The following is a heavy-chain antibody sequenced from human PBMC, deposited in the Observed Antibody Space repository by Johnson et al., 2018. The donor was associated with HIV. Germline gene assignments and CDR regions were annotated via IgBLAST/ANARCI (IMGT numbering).Heavy chain of an antibody. V-gene: IGHV3-30*03. CDR2: ISYDGSNK. J-gene: IGHJ3*02. Sequence: VQLVESGGGVVQPGRSLRLSCAASGFTFSSYGMHWVRQAPGKGLEWVAVISYDGSNKYYADSVKGRFTISRDNSKNTLYLQMNSLRAEDTAVYYCARTLWVGKESAFDIWGQGTMVTVSS. CDR3: ARTLWVGKESAFDI. CDR1: GFTFSSYG. D-gene: IGHD3-16*01.